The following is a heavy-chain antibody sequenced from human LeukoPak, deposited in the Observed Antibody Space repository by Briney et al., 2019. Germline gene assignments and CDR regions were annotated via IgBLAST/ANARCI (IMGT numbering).Heavy chain of an antibody. V-gene: IGHV3-30*02. CDR2: IHYDGKNK. D-gene: IGHD6-13*01. J-gene: IGHJ4*02. CDR1: GFMFSNYG. Sequence: GGSLRLSCAASGFMFSNYGIHWVRQAPGKGLEWVAFIHYDGKNKYYADSMKGRFTISRDTSKNMLYLQMNSLKSEDTSVYYCATDARGGSSWFFDYWGQGTLVTVSS. CDR3: ATDARGGSSWFFDY.